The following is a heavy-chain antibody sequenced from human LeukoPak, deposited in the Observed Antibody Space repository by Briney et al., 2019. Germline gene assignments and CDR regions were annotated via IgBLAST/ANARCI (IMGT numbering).Heavy chain of an antibody. Sequence: GGSLRLSCAASGFTVSSNYMSWVRQAPGKGLEWVSVIYSGGSTYYADSVKGRFTISRDNSKNTLYLQMNSLRAEDTAVYYCARDLRYSYGFYYYYYMDVWGKGTTVTISS. J-gene: IGHJ6*03. CDR2: IYSGGST. CDR3: ARDLRYSYGFYYYYYMDV. CDR1: GFTVSSNY. V-gene: IGHV3-53*01. D-gene: IGHD5-18*01.